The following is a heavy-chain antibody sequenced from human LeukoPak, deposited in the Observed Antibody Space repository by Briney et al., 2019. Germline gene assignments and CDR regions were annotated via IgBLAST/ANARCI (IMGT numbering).Heavy chain of an antibody. J-gene: IGHJ5*02. V-gene: IGHV3-23*01. CDR1: GFTFSSYA. Sequence: GGSLRLSCAASGFTFSSYAMSWVRQAPGKGLEWVSAISGSGGSTYYADSVKGRFTISRVNSKNTLYLQMNSLRAEDTAVYYCAKTPTDPYSRNWFDPWGQGTLVTVSS. D-gene: IGHD6-13*01. CDR2: ISGSGGST. CDR3: AKTPTDPYSRNWFDP.